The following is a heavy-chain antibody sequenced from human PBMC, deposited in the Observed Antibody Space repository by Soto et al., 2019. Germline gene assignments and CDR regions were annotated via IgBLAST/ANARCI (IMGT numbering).Heavy chain of an antibody. V-gene: IGHV1-69*06. CDR2: IVPIIGTT. CDR3: ARGGYSSSWRFDY. D-gene: IGHD6-13*01. CDR1: GDTFSSYA. J-gene: IGHJ4*02. Sequence: SSVNVSCKASGDTFSSYAISWVRQAPGQGLEWMGGIVPIIGTTNYAQKFQGRVTITADKSTSTAYMELSSLRSEDTAVYYCARGGYSSSWRFDYWGQGTLVTVSS.